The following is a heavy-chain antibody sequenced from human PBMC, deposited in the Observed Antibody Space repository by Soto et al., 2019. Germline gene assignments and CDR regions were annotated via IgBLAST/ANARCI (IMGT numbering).Heavy chain of an antibody. V-gene: IGHV4-30-4*01. CDR2: IYYSGST. Sequence: PSETLSLTCTVSGGSISSGDYYWSWIRQPPGKGLEWIGYIYYSGSTYYNPSLKSRVTISVDTSKNQFSLKLSSVTAADTAVYYCARARGYCSGGSCYPAFDFWGQGTMVTVSS. D-gene: IGHD2-15*01. CDR1: GGSISSGDYY. CDR3: ARARGYCSGGSCYPAFDF. J-gene: IGHJ3*01.